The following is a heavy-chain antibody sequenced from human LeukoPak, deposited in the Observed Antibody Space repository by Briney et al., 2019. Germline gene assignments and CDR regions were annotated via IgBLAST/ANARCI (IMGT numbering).Heavy chain of an antibody. J-gene: IGHJ3*02. D-gene: IGHD6-13*01. CDR3: PRSLTAAGTFFDDAFDI. CDR1: GFTFSSYS. Sequence: GGSLRLSCAASGFTFSSYSMNWVRQAPGKGLEWVSSISSSSSYIYYADSVKGRFTISRDNAKNSLYLQMNSLRAEDTAVYYCPRSLTAAGTFFDDAFDIWGKGKMVTVSS. CDR2: ISSSSSYI. V-gene: IGHV3-21*01.